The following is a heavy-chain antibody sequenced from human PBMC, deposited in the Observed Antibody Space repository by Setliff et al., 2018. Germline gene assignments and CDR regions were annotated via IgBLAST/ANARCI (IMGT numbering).Heavy chain of an antibody. J-gene: IGHJ4*02. CDR1: GFTFSSYA. V-gene: IGHV3-48*04. CDR2: SSSDGSTV. CDR3: AKNGGDIVVVPAAPIDY. D-gene: IGHD2-2*01. Sequence: GGSLRLSCAASGFTFSSYAMSWVRQAPGKGLEWVSYSSSDGSTVFYADSVKGRFTISRDNAKNSLDLQMNSLRAEDTAVYYCAKNGGDIVVVPAAPIDYWGQGTLVTVSS.